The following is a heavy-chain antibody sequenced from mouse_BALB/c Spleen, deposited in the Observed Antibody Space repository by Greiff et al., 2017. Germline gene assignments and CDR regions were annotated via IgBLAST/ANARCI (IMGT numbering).Heavy chain of an antibody. CDR3: ARIDYEYYFDY. D-gene: IGHD2-4*01. CDR1: GYTFTSYW. J-gene: IGHJ2*01. V-gene: IGHV1-87*01. CDR2: IYPGDGDT. Sequence: VKLVESGAELARPGASVKLSCKASGYTFTSYWMQWVKQRPGQGLEWIGAIYPGDGDTRYTQKFKGKATLTADKSSSTAYMQLSSLASEDSAVYYCARIDYEYYFDYWGQGTTLTVSS.